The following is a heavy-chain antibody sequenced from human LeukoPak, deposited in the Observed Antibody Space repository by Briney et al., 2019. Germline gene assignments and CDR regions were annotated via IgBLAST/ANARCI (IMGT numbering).Heavy chain of an antibody. V-gene: IGHV3-23*01. CDR1: GFTFSSYA. J-gene: IGHJ4*02. CDR2: ISGSGGST. Sequence: PGGSLRLSCAASGFTFSSYAMSWVRQAPGKGLEWVSVISGSGGSTYYADSVKGRFTISRDNSKNTLYLQVNSLRAEDTAVYYCAKDWSKTHDYWGQGTLVTVSS. CDR3: AKDWSKTHDY. D-gene: IGHD3-3*01.